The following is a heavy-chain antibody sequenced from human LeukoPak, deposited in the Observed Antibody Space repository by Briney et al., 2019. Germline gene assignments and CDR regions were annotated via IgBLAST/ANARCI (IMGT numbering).Heavy chain of an antibody. CDR2: ISGSGDNT. Sequence: PGGSLRLSCAASGFTSSSYAMSWVRQVPGKGLEWVSVISGSGDNTYYADSAKGRFTISRDNSKNMLYLQMNSLRAEDTAVYYCAKWKYSNSGIDDYWGQGTLVTVSS. CDR3: AKWKYSNSGIDDY. J-gene: IGHJ4*02. D-gene: IGHD6-6*01. CDR1: GFTSSSYA. V-gene: IGHV3-23*01.